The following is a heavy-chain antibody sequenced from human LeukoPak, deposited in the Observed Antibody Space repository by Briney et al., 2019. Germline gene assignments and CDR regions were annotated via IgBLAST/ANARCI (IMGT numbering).Heavy chain of an antibody. J-gene: IGHJ4*02. V-gene: IGHV1-8*02. D-gene: IGHD6-13*01. CDR3: AGSSSWTPLDY. CDR1: GGTFSSYA. CDR2: MNPNSGNT. Sequence: ASVKVSCKASGGTFSSYAISWVRQAPGQGLEWMGWMNPNSGNTGYAQKFQGRVTMTRNTSISTAYMELSSLRSEDTAVYYCAGSSSWTPLDYWGQGTLVTVSS.